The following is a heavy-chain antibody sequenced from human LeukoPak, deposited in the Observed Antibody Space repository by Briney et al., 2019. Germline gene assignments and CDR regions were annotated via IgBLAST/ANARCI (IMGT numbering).Heavy chain of an antibody. D-gene: IGHD6-19*01. CDR3: AKALAQSLVLPLGP. Sequence: PGGSLRLPCAASGFTFSSYGMHWVRQAPGKGLEWVAVIWYDGSNKYYADSVKGRFTISRDNSKNTLYLQMNSLRAEDTAVYYCAKALAQSLVLPLGPWGQGTLVTVSS. V-gene: IGHV3-33*06. J-gene: IGHJ5*02. CDR1: GFTFSSYG. CDR2: IWYDGSNK.